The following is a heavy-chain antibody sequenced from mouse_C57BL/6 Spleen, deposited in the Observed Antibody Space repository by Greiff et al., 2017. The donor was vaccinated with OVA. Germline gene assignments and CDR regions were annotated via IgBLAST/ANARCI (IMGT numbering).Heavy chain of an antibody. CDR1: GYTFTSYW. V-gene: IGHV1-52*01. CDR3: ARGGNGNSYFDY. J-gene: IGHJ2*01. CDR2: IDPSDSET. Sequence: VKLQQPGAELVRPGSSVKLSCKASGYTFTSYWMHWVKQRPIQGLEWIGNIDPSDSETHYNQKFKDKATLTVDKSSSTAYMQLSSLTSEDSAVYYCARGGNGNSYFDYWGQGTTLTVSS. D-gene: IGHD2-1*01.